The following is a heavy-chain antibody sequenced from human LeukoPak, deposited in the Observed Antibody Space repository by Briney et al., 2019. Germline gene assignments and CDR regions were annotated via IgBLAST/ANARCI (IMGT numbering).Heavy chain of an antibody. D-gene: IGHD2-15*01. CDR2: IIPIFGTA. CDR3: ARADCSGGSCYFDY. V-gene: IGHV1-69*13. Sequence: ASVKVSCKASGGTFSSYAISWLRQAPGQGLEWMGGIIPIFGTANYAQKFQGRVTITADESTSTAYMELSSLRSEDTAVYYCARADCSGGSCYFDYWGQGTLVTVSS. CDR1: GGTFSSYA. J-gene: IGHJ4*02.